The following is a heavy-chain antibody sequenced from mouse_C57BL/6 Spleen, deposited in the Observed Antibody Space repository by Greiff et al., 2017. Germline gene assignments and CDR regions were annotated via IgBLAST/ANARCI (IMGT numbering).Heavy chain of an antibody. J-gene: IGHJ4*01. CDR1: GYTFTSYW. Sequence: VQLQQPGAELVRPGSSVKLSCKASGYTFTSYWMHWVKQRPIQGLEWIGNIDPSDSETHYNQKFKDKATLTVDKSSSTAYMQLSSLTSEDSAVYYCARARDYDYAYYYAMDYWGQGTSVTVSS. CDR2: IDPSDSET. V-gene: IGHV1-52*01. D-gene: IGHD2-4*01. CDR3: ARARDYDYAYYYAMDY.